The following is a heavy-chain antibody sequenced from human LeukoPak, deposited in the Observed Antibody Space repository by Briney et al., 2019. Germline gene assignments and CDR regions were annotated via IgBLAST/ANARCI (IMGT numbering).Heavy chain of an antibody. D-gene: IGHD2-15*01. CDR3: AKDRCSGGSCYPALYYFDC. CDR1: GFTYSSYG. Sequence: GSLRLSCAASGFTYSSYGMHWVRQAPGKGLEWVAFIRYDGSNKYYADSVKGRFTISRDNSKNTLYLQMNSLRAEDTAVYYCAKDRCSGGSCYPALYYFDCWGQGTLVTVSS. V-gene: IGHV3-30*02. J-gene: IGHJ4*02. CDR2: IRYDGSNK.